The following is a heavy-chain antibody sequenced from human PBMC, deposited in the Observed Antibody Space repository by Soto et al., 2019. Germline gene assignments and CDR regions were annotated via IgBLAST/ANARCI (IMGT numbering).Heavy chain of an antibody. V-gene: IGHV5-51*01. CDR3: ARRKVETLPIDAFDI. J-gene: IGHJ3*02. D-gene: IGHD1-26*01. CDR2: IYPGDSDT. CDR1: GYSFTSYW. Sequence: GESLKISCKGSGYSFTSYWIGWVRQMPGKGLEWMGIIYPGDSDTRYSPSFQGQVTISADKSISTAYLQWSSLKASDTAMYYCARRKVETLPIDAFDIWGQGTMVTVSS.